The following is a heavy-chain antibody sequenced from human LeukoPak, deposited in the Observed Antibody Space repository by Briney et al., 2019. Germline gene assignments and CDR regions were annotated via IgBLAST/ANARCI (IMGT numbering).Heavy chain of an antibody. CDR3: ARDGEMIVVVITTSYFDY. Sequence: GGSLRLSCAAPGFTFSSYSMNWVRQAPGKGLEWVSSISSSSSYIYYADSVKGRFTISRDNAKNSLYLQMNSLRAEDTAVYYCARDGEMIVVVITTSYFDYWGQGTLVTVSS. CDR1: GFTFSSYS. D-gene: IGHD3-22*01. J-gene: IGHJ4*02. V-gene: IGHV3-21*01. CDR2: ISSSSSYI.